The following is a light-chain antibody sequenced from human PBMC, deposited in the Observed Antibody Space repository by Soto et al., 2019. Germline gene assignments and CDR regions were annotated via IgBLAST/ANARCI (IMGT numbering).Light chain of an antibody. CDR1: SSDVGAYNY. CDR3: SSYISTSAVV. CDR2: EVT. Sequence: QSALTQPASVSGSPGQSITISCTGTSSDVGAYNYVSWYQHHPGKAPKLMIYEVTNRPSGVSNRFSGSKSVNTASLTISGLQAEDEADYYCSSYISTSAVVFGGGTKLTVL. J-gene: IGLJ2*01. V-gene: IGLV2-14*01.